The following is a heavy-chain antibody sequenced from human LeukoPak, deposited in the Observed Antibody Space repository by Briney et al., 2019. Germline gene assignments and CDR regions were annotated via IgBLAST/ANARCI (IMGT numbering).Heavy chain of an antibody. CDR1: GFTFSSYG. D-gene: IGHD3-10*01. CDR3: AKAPRGGLWFGELFDY. V-gene: IGHV3-30*18. Sequence: GRSLRLSCAASGFTFSSYGMHWVRQAPGKGLEWVAVISYDGSNKYYADSVKGRFTISRDNPKNTLYLQMNSLRAEDTAVYYCAKAPRGGLWFGELFDYWGQGTLVTVSS. CDR2: ISYDGSNK. J-gene: IGHJ4*02.